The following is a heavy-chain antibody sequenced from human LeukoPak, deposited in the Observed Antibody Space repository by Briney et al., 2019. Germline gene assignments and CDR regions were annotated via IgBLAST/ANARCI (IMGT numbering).Heavy chain of an antibody. CDR1: GYTFTSYD. Sequence: ASVKVSCKASGYTFTSYDINWVRQATGQGLEWMGWMNPNSGNTGYAQKFQGRVTMTRNTSISTAYMELSSLRSEDTAVYYCARGLYSSGWYGGEYYFDYWGQGTLVTVSS. V-gene: IGHV1-8*01. D-gene: IGHD6-19*01. CDR3: ARGLYSSGWYGGEYYFDY. CDR2: MNPNSGNT. J-gene: IGHJ4*02.